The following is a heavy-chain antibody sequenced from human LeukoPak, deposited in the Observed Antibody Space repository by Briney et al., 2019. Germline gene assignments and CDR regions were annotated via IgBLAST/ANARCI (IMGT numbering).Heavy chain of an antibody. CDR2: INPNSGGT. CDR3: ARKGEGQPAYY. CDR1: AYTFTGYY. Sequence: ASVKVSCKASAYTFTGYYVHWVRQAPGQGLEWMGWINPNSGGTTYAQKFQGRVTLTRDTSISTAYMELSSLRSDDTAVYYWARKGEGQPAYYWGQGTLVTVSS. J-gene: IGHJ4*02. V-gene: IGHV1-2*02. D-gene: IGHD3-16*01.